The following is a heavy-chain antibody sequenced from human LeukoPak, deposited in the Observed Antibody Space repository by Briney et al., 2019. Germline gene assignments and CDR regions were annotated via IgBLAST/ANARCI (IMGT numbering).Heavy chain of an antibody. CDR2: IYYSGST. D-gene: IGHD2-2*02. V-gene: IGHV4-31*03. CDR1: GGSISSGGYY. CDR3: ARYCSSPNCYKGGFDP. Sequence: SETLSLTCTVSGGSISSGGYYWSWIRQHPGKGLEWIGYIYYSGSTYSNPSLKSRVTISVDTSKNQFSLSLSSVTAADTAVYYCARYCSSPNCYKGGFDPWGQGTLVTVSS. J-gene: IGHJ5*02.